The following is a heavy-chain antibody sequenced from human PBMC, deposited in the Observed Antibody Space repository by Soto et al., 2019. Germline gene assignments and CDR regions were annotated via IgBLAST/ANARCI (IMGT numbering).Heavy chain of an antibody. Sequence: QVQLVQSGAEVKKPGASVKVSCKASGYTFTSYGISWVRQAPGQGLEWMGWISAYNGNPNYAQMLRGRLTMTPDTSASTACRELRSLGCDDTAVYYCARGVGASYYFSYWGQGTLVTVSS. CDR1: GYTFTSYG. CDR2: ISAYNGNP. V-gene: IGHV1-18*01. J-gene: IGHJ4*02. CDR3: ARGVGASYYFSY. D-gene: IGHD1-26*01.